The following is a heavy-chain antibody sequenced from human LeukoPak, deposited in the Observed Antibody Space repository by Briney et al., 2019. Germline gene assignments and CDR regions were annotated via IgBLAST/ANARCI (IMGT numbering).Heavy chain of an antibody. CDR3: ARNKLTTVTPAGY. J-gene: IGHJ4*02. CDR1: GFTFSSYS. CDR2: ISSSSSYI. V-gene: IGHV3-21*01. Sequence: GGSLRLSCAASGFTFSSYSMNWVRQAPGKGLEWVSSISSSSSYIYYADSVKGRFTISRDNAKNSLYLQMNSLRAEDTAVYYCARNKLTTVTPAGYWGQGTLVTVSS. D-gene: IGHD4-17*01.